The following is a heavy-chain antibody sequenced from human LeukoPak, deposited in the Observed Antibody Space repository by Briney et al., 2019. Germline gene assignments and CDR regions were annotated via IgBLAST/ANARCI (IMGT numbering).Heavy chain of an antibody. V-gene: IGHV1-69*01. CDR2: TIPIFGTA. CDR3: ARCPIGGYSPNYYYYGMDV. CDR1: GCTFSSYA. J-gene: IGHJ6*02. Sequence: SVKVSCKASGCTFSSYAISWVRQAPGQGLEWMGGTIPIFGTANYAQKFQGRVTITADESTSTAYMELSSLRSEDTAVYYCARCPIGGYSPNYYYYGMDVWGQGTTVTVSS. D-gene: IGHD5-18*01.